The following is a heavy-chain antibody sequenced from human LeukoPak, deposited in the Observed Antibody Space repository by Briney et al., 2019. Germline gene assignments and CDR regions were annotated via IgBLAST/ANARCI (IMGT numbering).Heavy chain of an antibody. CDR2: ISYDGSNK. CDR3: AKVGQQWLVRVYFDY. Sequence: PGGSLRLPCAASGFTFSSYGMHWVRQAPGKGLEWVAVISYDGSNKYYADSVKGRFTISRDNSKNTLYLQMNSLRAEDTAVYYCAKVGQQWLVRVYFDYWGQGTLVTVSS. CDR1: GFTFSSYG. V-gene: IGHV3-30*18. D-gene: IGHD6-19*01. J-gene: IGHJ4*02.